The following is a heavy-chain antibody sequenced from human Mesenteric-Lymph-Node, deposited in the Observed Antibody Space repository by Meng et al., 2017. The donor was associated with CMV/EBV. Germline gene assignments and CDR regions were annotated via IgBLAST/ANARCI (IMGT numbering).Heavy chain of an antibody. J-gene: IGHJ6*02. D-gene: IGHD3-3*01. CDR1: GFTFDDYG. Sequence: GESLKISCAASGFTFDDYGMSWVRQAPGKGLEWVSGINWNGGSTGYADSVKGRFTISRDNAKNSLYLQMNSLRAEDTAVYYCARGAPEYYDFWSGYYPYYYYGMDVWGQGTTVTVSS. V-gene: IGHV3-20*04. CDR3: ARGAPEYYDFWSGYYPYYYYGMDV. CDR2: INWNGGST.